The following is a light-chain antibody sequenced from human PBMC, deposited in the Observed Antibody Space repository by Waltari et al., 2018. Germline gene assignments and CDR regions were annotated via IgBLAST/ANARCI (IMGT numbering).Light chain of an antibody. Sequence: DIQMTQSPSSLSASVGDRVTITCRASQSISTYLNWYQQKPGKAPKLLIYAASNLQSGVPSRFSGSGSGTDFALTISSLQPEDFATYYCQQSYSTLFTFGPGTKVHIK. CDR2: AAS. CDR1: QSISTY. J-gene: IGKJ3*01. V-gene: IGKV1-39*01. CDR3: QQSYSTLFT.